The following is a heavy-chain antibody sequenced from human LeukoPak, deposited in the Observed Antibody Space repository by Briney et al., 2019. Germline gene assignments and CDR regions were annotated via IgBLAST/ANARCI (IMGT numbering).Heavy chain of an antibody. J-gene: IGHJ4*02. Sequence: GESLKISCKGSGYSFTSYWIGWVRQMPGKGLEWMGIIYPGDSDTRYSPSFQGQVTISADNSISTAYLQWSSLKASDTAMYYCARLHPELEQWLGFHDYWGQGTLVTVSS. CDR1: GYSFTSYW. D-gene: IGHD1/OR15-1a*01. V-gene: IGHV5-51*01. CDR2: IYPGDSDT. CDR3: ARLHPELEQWLGFHDY.